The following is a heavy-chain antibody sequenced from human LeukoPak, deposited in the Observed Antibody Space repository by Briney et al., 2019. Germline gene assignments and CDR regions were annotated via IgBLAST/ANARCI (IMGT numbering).Heavy chain of an antibody. CDR3: ASGNFIGLFEL. D-gene: IGHD3/OR15-3a*01. CDR1: GGSIRSYY. V-gene: IGHV4-59*01. J-gene: IGHJ4*02. Sequence: SETLSLTCTVSGGSIRSYYWSWIRQSPGKGLEWIGYIYYSGSTYYKSSLESRLTISVDRSKNQFSLNLTSVTAADTAIYYCASGNFIGLFELWGQGIPVTVSS. CDR2: IYYSGST.